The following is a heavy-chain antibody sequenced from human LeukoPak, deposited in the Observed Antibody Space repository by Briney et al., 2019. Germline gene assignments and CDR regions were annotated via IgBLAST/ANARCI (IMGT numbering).Heavy chain of an antibody. J-gene: IGHJ4*02. CDR3: ARELGTVTTAEDFDY. CDR2: IYYSGST. CDR1: GGSISSSSYY. V-gene: IGHV4-39*07. Sequence: SETLSLTCTVSGGSISSSSYYWGWIRQPPGKGLEWIGSIYYSGSTYYNPSLESRVTISVDTSKNQFSLKLSSVTAADTAVYYCARELGTVTTAEDFDYWGQGTLVTVSS. D-gene: IGHD4-17*01.